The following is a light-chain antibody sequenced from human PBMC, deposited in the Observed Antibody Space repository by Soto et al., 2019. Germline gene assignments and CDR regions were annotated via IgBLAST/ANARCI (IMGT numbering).Light chain of an antibody. Sequence: QSVLTQPASVSGSPGQSITISCAGTRSDIGGYDHVSWYQHHPGKVPKLIIFEVSNRPSGVSARFSASKSGNTASLTISGLQTEDEAHYYCASFTSRSALVFGSGTKVTAL. J-gene: IGLJ1*01. CDR2: EVS. V-gene: IGLV2-14*01. CDR3: ASFTSRSALV. CDR1: RSDIGGYDH.